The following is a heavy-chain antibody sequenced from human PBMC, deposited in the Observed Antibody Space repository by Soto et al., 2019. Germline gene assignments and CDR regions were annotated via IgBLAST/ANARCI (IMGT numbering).Heavy chain of an antibody. V-gene: IGHV1-69*01. D-gene: IGHD3-22*01. CDR3: ARAYYYDSSGYYFRDGVVDAFDI. Sequence: QVQLMQSGAEVKKPGSSVKVSCKASGGTFSSYAISWVRQAPGQGLEWMGGIIPIFGTANYAQKFQGRVTITADESTSTAYMELSSLRSEDTAVYYCARAYYYDSSGYYFRDGVVDAFDIWGQGTMVTVSS. CDR1: GGTFSSYA. CDR2: IIPIFGTA. J-gene: IGHJ3*02.